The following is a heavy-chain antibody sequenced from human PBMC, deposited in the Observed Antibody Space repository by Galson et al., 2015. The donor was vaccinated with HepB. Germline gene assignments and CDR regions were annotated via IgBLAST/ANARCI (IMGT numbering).Heavy chain of an antibody. CDR3: ARAPVAGLDNWFDP. J-gene: IGHJ5*02. CDR2: IIPIFGTA. Sequence: SVKVSCKASGGTFSSYAISWVRQAPGQGLEWMGGIIPIFGTANYAQKFQGRVTITADKSTSTAYMELSSLRSEDTAVYYCARAPVAGLDNWFDPWGQGTLVTVSS. CDR1: GGTFSSYA. D-gene: IGHD6-19*01. V-gene: IGHV1-69*06.